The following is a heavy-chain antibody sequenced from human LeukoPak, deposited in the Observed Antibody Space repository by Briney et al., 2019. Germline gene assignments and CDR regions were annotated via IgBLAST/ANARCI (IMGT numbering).Heavy chain of an antibody. Sequence: PSETLSLTCTVSGGSINNYYWSWIRQPAGKGLEWIGRIFSRGSTNYNPSLESRVTMSVDTSKNQFSLRLSSVTAADTAVYYCARDQGIVGSGKVSDYWGQGTLVTVSS. CDR2: IFSRGST. V-gene: IGHV4-4*07. D-gene: IGHD6-19*01. J-gene: IGHJ4*02. CDR3: ARDQGIVGSGKVSDY. CDR1: GGSINNYY.